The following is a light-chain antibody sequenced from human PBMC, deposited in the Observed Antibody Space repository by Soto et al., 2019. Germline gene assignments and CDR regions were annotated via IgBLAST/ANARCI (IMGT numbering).Light chain of an antibody. Sequence: QSVLTQPASVSGSPGQSITISCTGTSSDVGNYKYVSWYQQHPGKAPKLMIYEVSNRPSGVSNRFSGSKSGNTASLTISGLQAEDETDYYCQAYDYSLTAFVFGGGTKVTVL. V-gene: IGLV2-14*01. CDR2: EVS. J-gene: IGLJ3*02. CDR3: QAYDYSLTAFV. CDR1: SSDVGNYKY.